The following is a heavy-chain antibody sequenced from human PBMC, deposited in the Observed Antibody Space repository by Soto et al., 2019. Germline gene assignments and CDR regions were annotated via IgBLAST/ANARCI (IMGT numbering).Heavy chain of an antibody. CDR3: ANLAKNYYHYMDV. CDR1: GFSFSDYY. CDR2: ISTSGSST. D-gene: IGHD1-26*01. V-gene: IGHV3-11*01. J-gene: IGHJ6*03. Sequence: QVQLVESGGGLVKPGGSLRLSCAASGFSFSDYYMSWIRQAPGKGLEWVSLISTSGSSTDYADSVKGRFTISRDNAKNSLSLEINSLRAEDTAVYYWANLAKNYYHYMDVWGKGTTVTVSS.